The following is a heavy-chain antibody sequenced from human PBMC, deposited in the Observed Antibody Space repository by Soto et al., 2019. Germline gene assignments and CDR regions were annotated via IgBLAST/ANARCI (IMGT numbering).Heavy chain of an antibody. CDR2: TRNKANSYTT. CDR3: ARELMTTVTYYDY. V-gene: IGHV3-72*01. J-gene: IGHJ4*02. CDR1: GFTFSDHY. D-gene: IGHD4-17*01. Sequence: EVHLVESGGDLVQPGGSLRLSCAASGFTFSDHYMDWVRQAPGKGLEWVGRTRNKANSYTTEYAASVKGRFTISRDDSKNSLYLQMNSLKTEDTAVYYCARELMTTVTYYDYWGQGTLVTVSS.